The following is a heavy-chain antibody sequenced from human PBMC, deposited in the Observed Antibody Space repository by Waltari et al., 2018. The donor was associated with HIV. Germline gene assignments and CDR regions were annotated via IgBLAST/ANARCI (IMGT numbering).Heavy chain of an antibody. D-gene: IGHD5-12*01. CDR1: GFTFDDYT. V-gene: IGHV3-43*01. CDR3: AKDRGTGYDYLHH. Sequence: EMQLVESGGTVVKPGGSLRLSCAASGFTFDDYTMHWVRQAPGKGLEWVSLIYWDSSSTYYADSVKGRFTISRDNSKNSLYLQMHSLTTEDTAVYYCAKDRGTGYDYLHHWGQGTLVTVSS. CDR2: IYWDSSST. J-gene: IGHJ4*02.